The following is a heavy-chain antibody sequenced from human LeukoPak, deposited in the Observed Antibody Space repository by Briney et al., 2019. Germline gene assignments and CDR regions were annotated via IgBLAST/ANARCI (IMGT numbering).Heavy chain of an antibody. CDR2: IIPIFGIA. CDR3: ARAGYCSSTSCYSYYYYYGMDV. CDR1: GGTFSSYA. J-gene: IGHJ6*02. V-gene: IGHV1-69*04. Sequence: SVKVSCKASGGTFSSYAISWVRQAPGQGLEWMGRIIPIFGIANYAQKFQGRVTITADKSTSTAYMELSSLRSEDTAVYYCARAGYCSSTSCYSYYYYYGMDVWGQGTTVTVSS. D-gene: IGHD2-2*01.